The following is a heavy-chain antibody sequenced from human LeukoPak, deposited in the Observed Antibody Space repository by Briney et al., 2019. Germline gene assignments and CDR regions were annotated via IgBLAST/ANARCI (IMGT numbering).Heavy chain of an antibody. V-gene: IGHV3-23*01. CDR2: ISGSGGST. CDR3: AKILRGYSGYVYYYGMDV. Sequence: PGGSLRLSCAASEFTFSSYAMSWVRQAPGKGLEWVSAISGSGGSTYYADSVKGRFTISRDNSKNTLYLQMNSLRAEDTAVYYCAKILRGYSGYVYYYGMDVWGQGTTVTVSS. CDR1: EFTFSSYA. J-gene: IGHJ6*02. D-gene: IGHD5-12*01.